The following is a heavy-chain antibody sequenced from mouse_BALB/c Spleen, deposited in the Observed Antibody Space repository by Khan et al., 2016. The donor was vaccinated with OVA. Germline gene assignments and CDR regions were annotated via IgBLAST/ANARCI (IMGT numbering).Heavy chain of an antibody. D-gene: IGHD1-1*01. V-gene: IGHV14-3*02. J-gene: IGHJ3*01. CDR2: IDPANGNT. CDR1: GFNIKDTY. CDR3: ARDYYGSTYVAY. Sequence: VQLKESGAELVKPGASVKLSCTASGFNIKDTYIHWVKQRPEQGLEWIGRIDPANGNTKYDPKFQGKATITADTSSNTAYLQLSSLTSEDTAVYYCARDYYGSTYVAYWGQGTLVTVSA.